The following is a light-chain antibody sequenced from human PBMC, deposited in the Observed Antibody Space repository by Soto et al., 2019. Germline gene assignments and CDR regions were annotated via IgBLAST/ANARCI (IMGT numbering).Light chain of an antibody. CDR1: QSISDR. CDR3: QQYDYWWT. V-gene: IGKV3-15*01. Sequence: VVMTQSPTTLSVSPGERATLSCRASQSISDRLAWYHQRPGKAPRLLIYSASARATGVPARFSGSGSGTEFTLTISSLQSEDFGVYYCQQYDYWWTFGQGTKVQI. J-gene: IGKJ1*01. CDR2: SAS.